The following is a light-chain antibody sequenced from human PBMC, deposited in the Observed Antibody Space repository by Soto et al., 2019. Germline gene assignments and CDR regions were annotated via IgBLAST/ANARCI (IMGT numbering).Light chain of an antibody. J-gene: IGLJ2*01. Sequence: QSALTQPPSASGSPGQSVTISCTGTSSDIGAYDYVSWYQQHPGKTPKFMIYEVSKRPSGVPDRFSGSKSGNTASLTVSGLQAEDEADYYCSSYTSKSSLIFGGGTKLTVL. CDR2: EVS. CDR3: SSYTSKSSLI. CDR1: SSDIGAYDY. V-gene: IGLV2-8*01.